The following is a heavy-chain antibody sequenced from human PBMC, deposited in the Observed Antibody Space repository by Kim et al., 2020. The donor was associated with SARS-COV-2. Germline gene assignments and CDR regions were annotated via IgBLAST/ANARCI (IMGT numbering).Heavy chain of an antibody. Sequence: GGSLRLSCAASGFTVSSNYMSWVRQAPGKGLEWVSVIYSGGSTYYADSVKGRFTISRHNSKNTLYLQMNSLRAEDTAVYYCARMTRYYDSSGYYLVGSFYYYYGMDVWGQGTTVTVSS. CDR1: GFTVSSNY. CDR3: ARMTRYYDSSGYYLVGSFYYYYGMDV. J-gene: IGHJ6*02. D-gene: IGHD3-22*01. CDR2: IYSGGST. V-gene: IGHV3-53*04.